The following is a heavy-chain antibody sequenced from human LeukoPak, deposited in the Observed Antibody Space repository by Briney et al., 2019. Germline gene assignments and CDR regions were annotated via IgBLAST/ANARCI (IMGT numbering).Heavy chain of an antibody. Sequence: PGGSLRLSCAASGFTFSSYAMTWVRQAPGKGLEWVAAIYNSGSTYYADSVKGRFTISRDNSKNTMYLQMNSLNGEDTAVYYCARRSNPPGRIDHWGQGTLVTVSS. CDR2: IYNSGST. J-gene: IGHJ4*02. CDR1: GFTFSSYA. V-gene: IGHV3-23*05. CDR3: ARRSNPPGRIDH. D-gene: IGHD1-14*01.